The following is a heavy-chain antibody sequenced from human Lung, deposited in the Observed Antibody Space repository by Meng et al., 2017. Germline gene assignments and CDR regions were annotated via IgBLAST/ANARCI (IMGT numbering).Heavy chain of an antibody. CDR3: ARGPTTMAHDFDY. J-gene: IGHJ4*02. CDR1: GGSFSDYY. Sequence: KLQPWGARLLKPSGTLSHTCVVSGGSFSDYYWSWIRQPPGKGLEWIGEINHIGGTNHNPSLESRATISVDTSQNNLSLKLSSVTAADSAVYYCARGPTTMAHDFDYWGQGTLVTVSS. CDR2: INHIGGT. D-gene: IGHD4-11*01. V-gene: IGHV4-34*04.